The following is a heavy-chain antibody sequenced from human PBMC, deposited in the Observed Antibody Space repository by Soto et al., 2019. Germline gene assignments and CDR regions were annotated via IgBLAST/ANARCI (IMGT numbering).Heavy chain of an antibody. V-gene: IGHV3-9*01. J-gene: IGHJ4*02. Sequence: GGSLRLPCAASGFTFDDYAMHLVRQAPGKGLEWVSGISWNSGSIGYADSVKGRFTISRDNAKNSLYLQMNSLRAEDTALYYCAKTRFGIAAAGNYFDYWCQGTLVTVSS. CDR1: GFTFDDYA. D-gene: IGHD6-13*01. CDR2: ISWNSGSI. CDR3: AKTRFGIAAAGNYFDY.